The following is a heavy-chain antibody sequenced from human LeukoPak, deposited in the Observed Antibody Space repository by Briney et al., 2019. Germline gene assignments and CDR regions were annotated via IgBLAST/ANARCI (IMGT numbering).Heavy chain of an antibody. CDR3: AKDPLNSGWLDY. Sequence: GGSLRLSCAAPGFTFSSYAMSWVRQAPGKGLEWVSAISGSGGSTYYADSVKGRFTISRDNSKNTLYLQMNSLRAEDTAVYYCAKDPLNSGWLDYWGQGTLVTVSS. D-gene: IGHD6-19*01. CDR2: ISGSGGST. J-gene: IGHJ4*02. V-gene: IGHV3-23*01. CDR1: GFTFSSYA.